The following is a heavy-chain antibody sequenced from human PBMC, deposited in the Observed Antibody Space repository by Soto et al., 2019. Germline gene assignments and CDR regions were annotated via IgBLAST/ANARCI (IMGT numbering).Heavy chain of an antibody. J-gene: IGHJ4*02. CDR3: AKGPRIAVSHFDF. CDR2: ISGPGGST. D-gene: IGHD6-19*01. Sequence: LXLAWAASVFTFTKFSMSWVRQAPWKGLEWVASISGPGGSTNYAESVKGRFTISRHNSNDTVSLQINSLRVAAPALSFCAKGPRIAVSHFDFWGQRTLVIVSS. CDR1: VFTFTKFS. V-gene: IGHV3-23*01.